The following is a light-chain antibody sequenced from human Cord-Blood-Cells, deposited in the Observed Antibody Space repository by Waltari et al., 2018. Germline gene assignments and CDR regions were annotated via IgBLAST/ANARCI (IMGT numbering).Light chain of an antibody. CDR2: DVS. CDR3: SSYTSSSTWV. V-gene: IGLV2-14*01. Sequence: QSALTQPASVSGSPGQSITISCTGTSSDVGGYNYVSWYQQHPGKAPKLPIYDVSKRPSGVSNRFSGSQSDNTASLTISGLQAEADADYYCSSYTSSSTWVFGGGTKLTVL. CDR1: SSDVGGYNY. J-gene: IGLJ3*02.